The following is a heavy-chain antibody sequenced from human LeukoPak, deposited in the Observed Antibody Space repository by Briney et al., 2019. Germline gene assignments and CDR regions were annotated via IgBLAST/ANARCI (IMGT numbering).Heavy chain of an antibody. D-gene: IGHD2-15*01. J-gene: IGHJ5*02. CDR1: GYTFISYA. V-gene: IGHV1-3*01. Sequence: ASVKVSCRASGYTFISYAMHWVRQAPGQRLEWMGWINGANGNTKYSQKFQDRVTISRDTSASTAYMELSSLRSEDTAVYYCARTDCSGGNCYSINGFDPWGQGTLVTVSS. CDR2: INGANGNT. CDR3: ARTDCSGGNCYSINGFDP.